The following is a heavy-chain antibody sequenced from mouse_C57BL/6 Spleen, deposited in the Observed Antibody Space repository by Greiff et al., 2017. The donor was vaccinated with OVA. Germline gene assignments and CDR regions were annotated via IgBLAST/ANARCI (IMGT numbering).Heavy chain of an antibody. J-gene: IGHJ2*01. CDR3: ARDYYGSSSFDY. Sequence: QVQLQQSGAELVRPGASVKLSCKASGYTFTDYYINWVKQRPGQGLEWIARIYPGSGNTYYNEKFKGKATLTAEKSSSTAYRQLSSLTSEDSAVYCCARDYYGSSSFDYWGQGTTLTVSS. V-gene: IGHV1-76*01. CDR1: GYTFTDYY. CDR2: IYPGSGNT. D-gene: IGHD1-1*01.